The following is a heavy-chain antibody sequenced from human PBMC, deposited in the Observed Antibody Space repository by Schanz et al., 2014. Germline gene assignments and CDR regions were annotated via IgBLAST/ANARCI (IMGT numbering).Heavy chain of an antibody. CDR1: GFTFSSYA. Sequence: EVQLLESGGGLVQPGGSLRLSCAASGFTFSSYAMSWVRQAPGKGLEYVSSISSKGDMTFYGNSVKGRFTISRDNAKNSLYLQMNGLRAEDTAVYFCAKIERNEDWGQGTLXTVSS. J-gene: IGHJ4*02. V-gene: IGHV3-23*01. D-gene: IGHD1-1*01. CDR2: ISSKGDMT. CDR3: AKIERNED.